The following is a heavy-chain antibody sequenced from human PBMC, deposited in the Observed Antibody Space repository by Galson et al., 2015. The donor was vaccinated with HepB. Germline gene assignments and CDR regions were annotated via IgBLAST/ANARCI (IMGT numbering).Heavy chain of an antibody. Sequence: SCKVSGYTLTELSMHWVRQAPGKGLEWVSGISWNSGSIGYADSVKGRFTISRDNAKNSLYLQMNSLRAEDTALYYCAKDATLGGVIAAPFDYWGQGTLVTVSS. CDR1: GYTLTELS. J-gene: IGHJ4*02. CDR3: AKDATLGGVIAAPFDY. D-gene: IGHD3-16*02. V-gene: IGHV3-9*01. CDR2: ISWNSGSI.